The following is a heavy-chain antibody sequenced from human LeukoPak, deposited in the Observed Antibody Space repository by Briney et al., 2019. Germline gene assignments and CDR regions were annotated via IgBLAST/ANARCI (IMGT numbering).Heavy chain of an antibody. D-gene: IGHD3-9*01. CDR3: ARGYDILTGYVDY. Sequence: GGSLRLSCAASGFTVSSNYMSWVRQAPGKGLEWVSVIYSGGSTYYADSVKGRFTISRDNSKNTLYLQMNSLRAEDTAVYYCARGYDILTGYVDYWGQGTLVTVSS. J-gene: IGHJ4*02. V-gene: IGHV3-53*01. CDR2: IYSGGST. CDR1: GFTVSSNY.